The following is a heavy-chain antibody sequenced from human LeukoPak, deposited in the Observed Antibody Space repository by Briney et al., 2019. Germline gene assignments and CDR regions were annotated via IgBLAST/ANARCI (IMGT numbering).Heavy chain of an antibody. D-gene: IGHD2-2*01. J-gene: IGHJ6*03. CDR1: GFTFSSYG. CDR3: ATRKDYCSSTSCFYYYYYYMDV. CDR2: IRYDGSNK. V-gene: IGHV3-30*02. Sequence: GGSLRLSCAASGFTFSSYGMHWVRQAPGKGLEWVAFIRYDGSNKYYADSVKGRSTISRDNSKNTLYLQMNSLRAEDTAVYYCATRKDYCSSTSCFYYYYYYMDVWGKGTTVTVSS.